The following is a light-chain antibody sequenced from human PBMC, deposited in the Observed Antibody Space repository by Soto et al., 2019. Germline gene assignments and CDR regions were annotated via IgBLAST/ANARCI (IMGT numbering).Light chain of an antibody. CDR2: GTS. CDR3: QSYDSSLRGV. Sequence: QSVLPQPPFVSGAPGQRNTISCTGRSSNIGAGYDVHWYQQLPGTAPKLLIYGTSNRPSGVPDRFSGSKSGTSASLAITGLQAEDEADYYCQSYDSSLRGVFXTGTRSPS. V-gene: IGLV1-40*01. J-gene: IGLJ1*01. CDR1: SSNIGAGYD.